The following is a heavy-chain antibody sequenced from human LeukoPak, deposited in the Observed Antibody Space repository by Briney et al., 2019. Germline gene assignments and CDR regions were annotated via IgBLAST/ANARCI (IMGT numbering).Heavy chain of an antibody. CDR1: GGSISSYY. J-gene: IGHJ3*02. CDR3: ARTLYSVYDILTGYPDAFDI. V-gene: IGHV4-59*08. Sequence: PSETLSLTCTVSGGSISSYYWSWIRQPPGKGLEWIGYIYYSGSTNYNPSLKSRVTISVDTSKNQFSLKLSSVTAADTAVYYCARTLYSVYDILTGYPDAFDIWGQGTIVTVSS. D-gene: IGHD3-9*01. CDR2: IYYSGST.